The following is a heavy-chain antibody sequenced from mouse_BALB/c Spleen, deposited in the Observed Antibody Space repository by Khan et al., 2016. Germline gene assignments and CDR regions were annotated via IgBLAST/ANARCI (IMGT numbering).Heavy chain of an antibody. D-gene: IGHD2-10*02. CDR2: IWGDGST. J-gene: IGHJ4*01. Sequence: VQLQESGPGLVAPSQSLSITCTVAGFSLTGYGVNWVRQPPGKGLEWLGMIWGDGSTDYNSALKYRLSISTQNSKSQVCLKMNSLQSHCTARYYCARVWGDYWGQGPSVTVSS. V-gene: IGHV2-6-7*01. CDR1: GFSLTGYG. CDR3: ARVWGDY.